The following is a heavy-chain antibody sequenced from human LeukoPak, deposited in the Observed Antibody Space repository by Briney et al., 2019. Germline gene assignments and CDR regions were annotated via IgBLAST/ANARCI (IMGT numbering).Heavy chain of an antibody. CDR3: ARDKLAAAVGPLDV. V-gene: IGHV3-30*04. CDR1: GFTFSSYA. Sequence: GGSLRLSCAASGFTFSSYAMHWVRQAPGKGLEWVAVISYDGSNKYYADSVKGRFTISRDNSKNTLYLQMNSLRAEDTAVYYCARDKLAAAVGPLDVWGKGTTVTVSS. J-gene: IGHJ6*04. CDR2: ISYDGSNK. D-gene: IGHD6-13*01.